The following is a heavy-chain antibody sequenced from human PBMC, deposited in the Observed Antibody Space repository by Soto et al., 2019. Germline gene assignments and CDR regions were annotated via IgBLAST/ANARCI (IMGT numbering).Heavy chain of an antibody. J-gene: IGHJ5*02. D-gene: IGHD3-22*01. CDR2: ISAYNGNT. CDR3: AREAARAGLGYYYDSSGYYDP. V-gene: IGHV1-18*04. Sequence: QVQLVQSGAEVKKPGASVKVSCKASGYTFTSYGISWVRQAPGQGLEWMGWISAYNGNTNYAQKRQGRVTMTTDTSTSTAYMELRSLRSDDTAVYYCAREAARAGLGYYYDSSGYYDPWGQGTLVTVSS. CDR1: GYTFTSYG.